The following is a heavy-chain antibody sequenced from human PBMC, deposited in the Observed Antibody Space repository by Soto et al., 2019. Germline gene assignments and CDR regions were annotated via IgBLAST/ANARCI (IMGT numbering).Heavy chain of an antibody. Sequence: GGSLRLSCAASGFSFRSFWMSWVRQAPGKGLEWVANIKQDGSEKYYVDSVKGRFTIARDNAKNSLYLQMNSLRAEDTAVYYCARGNCINGICHFPYYYYYMDVWGKGTTVTVSS. V-gene: IGHV3-7*01. CDR2: IKQDGSEK. D-gene: IGHD2-8*01. CDR3: ARGNCINGICHFPYYYYYMDV. J-gene: IGHJ6*03. CDR1: GFSFRSFW.